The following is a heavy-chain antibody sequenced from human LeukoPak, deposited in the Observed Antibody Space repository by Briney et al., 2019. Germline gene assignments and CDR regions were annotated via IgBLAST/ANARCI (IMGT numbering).Heavy chain of an antibody. CDR1: GGSISSYY. Sequence: SETLSLTCTVSGGSISSYYWSWVRQPPGQGLEWIAYISDIGSINYNPSLKSRVTISLDTSKNQFYLKLSSVTAADTAVYYCAGHDPRNTVDFWGQGTLVTVSS. D-gene: IGHD2/OR15-2a*01. J-gene: IGHJ4*02. CDR2: ISDIGSI. CDR3: AGHDPRNTVDF. V-gene: IGHV4-59*08.